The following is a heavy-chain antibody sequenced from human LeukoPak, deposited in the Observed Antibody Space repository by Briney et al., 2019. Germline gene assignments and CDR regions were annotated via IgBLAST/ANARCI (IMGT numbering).Heavy chain of an antibody. CDR3: ARGSPTGGNSY. D-gene: IGHD4-23*01. Sequence: SETLSLTCTVSGGSISSSSYYWGWIRQPPGKGLEWIGSIYYSGSTYYNPSLKSRVTISEDTSKNQFSLKLSSVTAADTAVYYCARGSPTGGNSYWGQGTLVTVSS. CDR2: IYYSGST. CDR1: GGSISSSSYY. V-gene: IGHV4-39*07. J-gene: IGHJ4*02.